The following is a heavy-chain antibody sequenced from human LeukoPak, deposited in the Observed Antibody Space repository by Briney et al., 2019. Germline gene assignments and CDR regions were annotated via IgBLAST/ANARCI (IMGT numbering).Heavy chain of an antibody. V-gene: IGHV3-66*01. D-gene: IGHD6-13*01. Sequence: GGSLRLSCAASGFTVSSNYMSWVRQAPGKGLEWVSVIYSGGSTYYADSVKGSFTITRDNTKNTLYLQMNSLRAEDTAVYYCARVGRVAAAGLYYFDYWGQGTLVTVSS. CDR1: GFTVSSNY. CDR2: IYSGGST. J-gene: IGHJ4*02. CDR3: ARVGRVAAAGLYYFDY.